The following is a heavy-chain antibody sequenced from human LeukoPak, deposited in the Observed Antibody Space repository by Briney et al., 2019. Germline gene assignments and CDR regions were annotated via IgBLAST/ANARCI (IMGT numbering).Heavy chain of an antibody. CDR3: ARLTGDPDAFDI. J-gene: IGHJ3*02. Sequence: SETLSLTCTVSGGSISSYYWSWIRQPPVKGLEWIGYIYYSGSTNYSPSLRSRVTISIDTSKTQFSLKLSSVTAADTAVYYCARLTGDPDAFDIWGQGTMVTVSS. CDR2: IYYSGST. V-gene: IGHV4-59*08. D-gene: IGHD7-27*01. CDR1: GGSISSYY.